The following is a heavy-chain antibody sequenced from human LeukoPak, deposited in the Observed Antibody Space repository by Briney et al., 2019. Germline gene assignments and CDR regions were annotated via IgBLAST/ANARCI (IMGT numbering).Heavy chain of an antibody. J-gene: IGHJ4*02. V-gene: IGHV4-59*01. D-gene: IGHD2-2*02. CDR2: IYYSGDT. Sequence: SETLSLTCTVSGASISNYYWSWIRQPPGKGLEWIGYIYYSGDTNYNPSLKSRVTMSVDTSKNQFSLKLSSLTAADTAVFYCARGTTRYTTTYYFDYWGQGTLVTVSS. CDR1: GASISNYY. CDR3: ARGTTRYTTTYYFDY.